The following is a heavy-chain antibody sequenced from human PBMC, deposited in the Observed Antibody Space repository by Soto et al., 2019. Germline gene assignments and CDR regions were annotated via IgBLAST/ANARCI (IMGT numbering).Heavy chain of an antibody. V-gene: IGHV4-31*03. D-gene: IGHD6-6*01. CDR2: IYDSESA. CDR1: GESISSGGYY. Sequence: QVQLQESGPGLVKPSQTLSLTCSVSGESISSGGYYWSWIRHHPGKGLEWIGYIYDSESAYYNPSLKSRVTISMDTSKNHFAMRLSSVTAADTAVYYCAQASSSSSAAYYWGQGTLATVSS. CDR3: AQASSSSSAAYY. J-gene: IGHJ4*02.